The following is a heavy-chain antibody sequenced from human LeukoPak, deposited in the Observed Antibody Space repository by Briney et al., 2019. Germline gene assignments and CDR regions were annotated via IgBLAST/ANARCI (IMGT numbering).Heavy chain of an antibody. CDR3: ARQEYSSSWYDY. CDR1: GGSISSYY. Sequence: SETLSLTCTVSGGSISSYYWSWIRQPPGKGLEWIGYIYYSGSTNYNPSLKSRVTISVDTSKNQFSLKLSSVTAADTAVYYCARQEYSSSWYDYWGQGTLVTVSS. CDR2: IYYSGST. J-gene: IGHJ4*02. V-gene: IGHV4-59*08. D-gene: IGHD6-13*01.